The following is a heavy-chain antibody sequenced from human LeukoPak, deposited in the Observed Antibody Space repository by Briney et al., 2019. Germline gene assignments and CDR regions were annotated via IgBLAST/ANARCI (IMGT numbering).Heavy chain of an antibody. CDR1: GFTFSSYA. CDR2: ISGSGGST. J-gene: IGHJ4*02. D-gene: IGHD4-17*01. CDR3: AKGNRYGDYPFDY. V-gene: IGHV3-23*01. Sequence: GGSLRLSCAASGFTFSSYAMSWVRQAPGKGLEWVSAISGSGGSTYHADSVKGRFTISRDNSKNTLYLQMNSLRAEDTAVYYCAKGNRYGDYPFDYWGQGTLVTVSS.